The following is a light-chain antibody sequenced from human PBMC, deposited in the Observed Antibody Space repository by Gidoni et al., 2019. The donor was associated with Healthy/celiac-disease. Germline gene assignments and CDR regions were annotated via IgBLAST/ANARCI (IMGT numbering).Light chain of an antibody. CDR2: KVS. J-gene: IGKJ1*01. Sequence: DVVMTQSPLSLPVTLGQPASLSFRSSQSLVYRDGNTYLNWFQQRPGQSPRRLLYKVSNRDSGVPDRFSGSGSGTDFTLKISRVEAEDVGVYYCMQGTHWPPTFGQGTKVEIK. CDR3: MQGTHWPPT. V-gene: IGKV2-30*01. CDR1: QSLVYRDGNTY.